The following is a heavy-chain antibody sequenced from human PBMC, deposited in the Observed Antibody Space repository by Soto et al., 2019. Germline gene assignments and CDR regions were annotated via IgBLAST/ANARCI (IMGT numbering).Heavy chain of an antibody. CDR3: AAGAIRTNYYYGMEV. CDR2: INHSGST. CDR1: VGSFSGYY. J-gene: IGHJ6*01. V-gene: IGHV4-34*01. D-gene: IGHD3-3*01. Sequence: XETLSLTCAFYVGSFSGYYWSCIRHPPGKWLEWIGEINHSGSTNYNPSLKSRVTISVDTSKNQFSLKLSSVTAADTAVYYCAAGAIRTNYYYGMEVWGQGTTVSVSS.